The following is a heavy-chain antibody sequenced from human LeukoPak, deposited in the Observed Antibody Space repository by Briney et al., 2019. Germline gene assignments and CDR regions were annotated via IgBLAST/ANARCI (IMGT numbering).Heavy chain of an antibody. CDR2: ISIGGDTT. J-gene: IGHJ5*02. Sequence: GGSLRLSCAAFGFTFSSHGMCWVRQAPGRGLEWVSSISIGGDTTYSDSVKGRFTISRDNSKNTLYLQLDSLRADDTAVYYCARENREGNWFDPWGQGTLVTVSS. V-gene: IGHV3-23*01. CDR3: ARENREGNWFDP. D-gene: IGHD1-26*01. CDR1: GFTFSSHG.